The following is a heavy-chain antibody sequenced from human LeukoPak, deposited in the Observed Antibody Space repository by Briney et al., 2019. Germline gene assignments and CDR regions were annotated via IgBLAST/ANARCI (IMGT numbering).Heavy chain of an antibody. Sequence: ASVKVSCKASGYTFTSCDINWVRQATGQGLEWMGWMNPNSGNTGYAQKFQGRVTMTRNTSISTAYMELSSLRSEDTAVYYCARRSIAAAGFDYWGQGTLVTVSS. CDR3: ARRSIAAAGFDY. CDR2: MNPNSGNT. J-gene: IGHJ4*02. CDR1: GYTFTSCD. D-gene: IGHD6-13*01. V-gene: IGHV1-8*01.